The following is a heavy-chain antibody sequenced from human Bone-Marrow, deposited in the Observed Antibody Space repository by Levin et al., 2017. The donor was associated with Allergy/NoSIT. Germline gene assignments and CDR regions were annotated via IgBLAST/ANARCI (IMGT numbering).Heavy chain of an antibody. V-gene: IGHV3-23*01. CDR1: GLTFSSNG. J-gene: IGHJ4*02. D-gene: IGHD2-2*01. Sequence: ASVKVSCAVSGLTFSSNGMTWVRQAPGKGLEWVASISRTGSRIYYADSVKGRFTISSDNSKNTLSLQMSSLRAEDTAVYYCATGYSTSYYSFVYWGQGALVTVSS. CDR2: ISRTGSRI. CDR3: ATGYSTSYYSFVY.